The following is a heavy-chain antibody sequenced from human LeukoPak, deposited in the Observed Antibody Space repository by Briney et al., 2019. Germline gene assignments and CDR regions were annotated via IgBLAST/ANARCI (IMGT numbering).Heavy chain of an antibody. CDR1: GFTFSSHG. CDR3: AKRVSYSAASVSPVYFDF. J-gene: IGHJ4*02. D-gene: IGHD6-13*01. Sequence: PGGSLRLSCAASGFTFSSHGMSWVRQSSGKGLEWVSGISDGGSKTFYADSVKGRFTISRDNSKNTLYLQMNSLRPEDTAVYYCAKRVSYSAASVSPVYFDFWRQGTLVSVSS. V-gene: IGHV3-23*01. CDR2: ISDGGSKT.